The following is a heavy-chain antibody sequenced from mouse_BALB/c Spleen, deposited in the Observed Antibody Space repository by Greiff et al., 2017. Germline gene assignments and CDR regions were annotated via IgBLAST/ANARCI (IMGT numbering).Heavy chain of an antibody. CDR2: IYPSDSYT. J-gene: IGHJ3*01. CDR1: GYTFTSYW. V-gene: IGHV1-69*02. D-gene: IGHD3-3*01. Sequence: QVQLQQSGAELVRPGASVKLSCKASGYTFTSYWINWVKQRPGQGLEWIGNIYPSDSYTNYNQKFTDKATLTVDKSSSTAYMQLSSPTSEDSAVYYCTGTARSPSWFAYWGQGTLVTVSA. CDR3: TGTARSPSWFAY.